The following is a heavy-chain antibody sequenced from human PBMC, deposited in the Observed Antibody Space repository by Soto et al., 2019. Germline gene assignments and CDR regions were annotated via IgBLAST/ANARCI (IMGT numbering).Heavy chain of an antibody. V-gene: IGHV4-39*01. CDR3: ASGYCSSTSCFLLGSGSSYMDV. CDR1: GGSISSSSYY. CDR2: IYYSGST. Sequence: SETLSLTCTVSGGSISSSSYYWGWIRQPPGKGLEWIGSIYYSGSTYYNPSLKSRVTISVDTSKNQFSLKLSSVTAADTAVYYCASGYCSSTSCFLLGSGSSYMDVWGKGTTVTVSS. J-gene: IGHJ6*03. D-gene: IGHD2-2*03.